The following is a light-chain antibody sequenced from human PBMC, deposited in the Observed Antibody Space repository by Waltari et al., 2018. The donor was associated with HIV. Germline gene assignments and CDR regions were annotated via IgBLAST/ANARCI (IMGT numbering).Light chain of an antibody. V-gene: IGLV1-40*01. CDR3: QSYDSSLSGF. J-gene: IGLJ1*01. CDR1: SSNIGAGYD. CDR2: GNS. Sequence: QSVLTQPPSVSGAPGQRVTISCTGSSSNIGAGYDVHWYQQLPGTAPKLLIYGNSNRPSGVPDRFSGSKSGTSASLAITGLQAEDEADYYCQSYDSSLSGFFGTGTKVTVL.